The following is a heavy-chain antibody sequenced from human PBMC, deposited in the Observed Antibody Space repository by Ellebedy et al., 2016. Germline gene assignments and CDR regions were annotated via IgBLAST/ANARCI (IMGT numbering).Heavy chain of an antibody. V-gene: IGHV1-2*02. Sequence: ASVKVSCKPSGYTFIGYYMHWVRQAPGQGLEWMGWINPNSSATKYAQKFRGRVSMTRDTSISTAYMELTRLRSDDTAMYYCVRDVTASRDYWGQGTLVTVSS. D-gene: IGHD5-18*01. CDR1: GYTFIGYY. CDR2: INPNSSAT. J-gene: IGHJ4*02. CDR3: VRDVTASRDY.